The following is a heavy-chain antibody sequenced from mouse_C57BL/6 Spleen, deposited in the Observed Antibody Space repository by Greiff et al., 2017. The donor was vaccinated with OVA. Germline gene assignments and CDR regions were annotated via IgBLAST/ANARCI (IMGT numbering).Heavy chain of an antibody. V-gene: IGHV1-82*01. CDR1: GYAFSSSW. J-gene: IGHJ1*03. CDR2: IYPGDGDT. D-gene: IGHD2-1*01. Sequence: VQLQQSGPELVKPGASVKISCKASGYAFSSSWMNWVKQRPGKGLEWIGRIYPGDGDTNYNGKFKGKATLTADKSSSTAYMQLSSLTSEDSAVYFCARSDYGNPWYFDVWGTGTTVTVSS. CDR3: ARSDYGNPWYFDV.